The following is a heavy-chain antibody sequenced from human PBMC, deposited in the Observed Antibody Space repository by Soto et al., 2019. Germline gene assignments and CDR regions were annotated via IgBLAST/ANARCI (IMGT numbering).Heavy chain of an antibody. V-gene: IGHV4-34*01. CDR2: INHSGST. CDR3: ARGWGAFDI. D-gene: IGHD7-27*01. J-gene: IGHJ3*02. Sequence: SETLSLTCAVYGGSFSGYYWSWIRQPPGKGLEWIGEINHSGSTNYNPSLKSRVTISVDTSKNQLYLKLSSVTAADTAVYYCARGWGAFDIWGQGTMVTVS. CDR1: GGSFSGYY.